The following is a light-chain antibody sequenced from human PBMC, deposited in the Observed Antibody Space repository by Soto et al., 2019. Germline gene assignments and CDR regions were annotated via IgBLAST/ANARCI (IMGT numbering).Light chain of an antibody. CDR2: RAS. Sequence: DTQMSQSPSSLSASVGDRVTITCRASQGITNYVAWYQQKPGEVPKLLIYRASTVQSGVPSRFSGSGSGTDFTLTISSLQPEDFATYYCQQNYNTPITFGQGTRLEI. V-gene: IGKV1-27*01. J-gene: IGKJ5*01. CDR3: QQNYNTPIT. CDR1: QGITNY.